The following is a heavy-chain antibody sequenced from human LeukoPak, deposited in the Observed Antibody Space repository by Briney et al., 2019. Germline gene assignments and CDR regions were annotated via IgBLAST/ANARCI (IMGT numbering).Heavy chain of an antibody. J-gene: IGHJ6*03. V-gene: IGHV3-21*01. CDR3: ARTGDYDFWSDYHFYYYYYMDV. CDR2: ISSSSNYI. CDR1: GFTFSSYI. D-gene: IGHD3-3*01. Sequence: GGSLRLSCAASGFTFSSYIINWVRQAPGKGLEWISSISSSSNYIYYADSVKGRFTISRDNAKNSMYLQMHSLRAEDTAVYYCARTGDYDFWSDYHFYYYYYMDVWGKGTTVTVSS.